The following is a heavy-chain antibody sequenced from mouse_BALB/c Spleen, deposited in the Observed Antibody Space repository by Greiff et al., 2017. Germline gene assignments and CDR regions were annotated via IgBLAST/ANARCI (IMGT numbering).Heavy chain of an antibody. CDR3: ARLDGYGLYYFDY. Sequence: EVQLQQSGPELVKPGASVKMSCKASGYTFTSYVMHWVKQKPGQGLEWIGYINPYNDGTKYNEKFKGKATLTSDKSSSTAYMELSSLTSEDSAVYYCARLDGYGLYYFDYWGQGTTLTVSS. J-gene: IGHJ2*01. CDR1: GYTFTSYV. CDR2: INPYNDGT. D-gene: IGHD2-2*01. V-gene: IGHV1-14*01.